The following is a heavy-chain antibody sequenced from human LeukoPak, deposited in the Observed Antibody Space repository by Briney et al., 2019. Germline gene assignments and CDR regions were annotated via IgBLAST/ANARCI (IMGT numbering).Heavy chain of an antibody. J-gene: IGHJ5*02. CDR3: ARLGGWFGESAINWFDP. CDR1: GYSFTSYW. V-gene: IGHV5-51*01. CDR2: IYPGDSDT. D-gene: IGHD3-10*01. Sequence: GESLKISCKGSGYSFTSYWIGWVRQMPGKGLEWMGIIYPGDSDTRYSPSFQGQVTISADKSISTAYLQWSSLKASDTAMYYCARLGGWFGESAINWFDPWGQGTLVTVSS.